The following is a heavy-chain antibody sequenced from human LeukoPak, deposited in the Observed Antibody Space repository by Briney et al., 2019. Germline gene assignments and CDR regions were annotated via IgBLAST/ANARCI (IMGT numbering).Heavy chain of an antibody. CDR1: GSTFSSYT. D-gene: IGHD6-19*01. Sequence: TGGSLRLSCAASGSTFSSYTMSWVRQAAGKGLEWVSSISSSSSYIYYADSVEGRFTITRDNAKNSLYLQMNSLRAEDTAVYYCARGQAAGLVRNRYYFDYWGQGTLGTVSS. CDR3: ARGQAAGLVRNRYYFDY. J-gene: IGHJ4*02. V-gene: IGHV3-21*01. CDR2: ISSSSSYI.